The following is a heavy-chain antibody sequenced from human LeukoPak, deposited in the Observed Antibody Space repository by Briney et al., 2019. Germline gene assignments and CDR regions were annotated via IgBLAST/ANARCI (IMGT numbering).Heavy chain of an antibody. CDR2: IWYDGSNK. D-gene: IGHD4-17*01. CDR3: ARDTGDGDYVFDY. Sequence: GRSLRLSCAASGFTFSNYGMHWVRQAPGKGLEWVAGIWYDGSNKKYADSVKGRFTISRDNSKSTLYLQMNSLRAEDTAVYYCARDTGDGDYVFDYWGQGTLVTVSS. J-gene: IGHJ4*02. CDR1: GFTFSNYG. V-gene: IGHV3-33*01.